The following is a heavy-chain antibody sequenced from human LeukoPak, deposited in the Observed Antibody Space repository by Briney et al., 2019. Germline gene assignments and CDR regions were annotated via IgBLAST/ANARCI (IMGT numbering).Heavy chain of an antibody. CDR1: GYTFTSYA. CDR2: INAGNGNT. CDR3: AYSTVTHLSV. J-gene: IGHJ4*02. Sequence: ASVKVSCTASGYTFTSYAMHWVRQAPGQRLEWMGWINAGNGNTKYSQKFQGRVTMTRDTSTSTVYMELSSLRSEDTAVYYCAYSTVTHLSVWGQGTLVTVSS. D-gene: IGHD4-17*01. V-gene: IGHV1-3*01.